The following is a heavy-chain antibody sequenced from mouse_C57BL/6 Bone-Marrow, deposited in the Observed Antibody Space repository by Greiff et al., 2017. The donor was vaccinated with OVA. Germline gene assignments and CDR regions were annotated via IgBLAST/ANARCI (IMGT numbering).Heavy chain of an antibody. D-gene: IGHD1-1*01. CDR2: ISYDGSN. J-gene: IGHJ4*01. Sequence: EVKLVESGPGLVKPSQSLSLTCSVTGYSITSGYYWNWIRQFPGNKLEWMGYISYDGSNNYNPSLKNRISITRDTSKNQFFLKLNSVTTEDTATYYCAREDPPPIYSYAMDYWGQGTSVTVSS. V-gene: IGHV3-6*01. CDR3: AREDPPPIYSYAMDY. CDR1: GYSITSGYY.